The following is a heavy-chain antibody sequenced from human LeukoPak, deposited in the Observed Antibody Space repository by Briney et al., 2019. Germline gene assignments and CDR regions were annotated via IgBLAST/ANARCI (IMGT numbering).Heavy chain of an antibody. CDR2: IYYSGSS. J-gene: IGHJ4*02. D-gene: IGHD1-26*01. CDR1: GGSISSSSYY. CDR3: AVGAKASYYFDY. V-gene: IGHV4-39*07. Sequence: SETLSLTCTVSGGSISSSSYYWGWIRQTPGKGLEWIGSIYYSGSSYYNPSLGSRVTISVDTSKNQFSLELSSVTAADTAVYYCAVGAKASYYFDYWGQGTLVTVSS.